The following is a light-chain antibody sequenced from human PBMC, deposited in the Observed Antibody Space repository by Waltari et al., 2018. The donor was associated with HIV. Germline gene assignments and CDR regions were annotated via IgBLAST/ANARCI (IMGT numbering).Light chain of an antibody. CDR1: SSDVGSYTL. V-gene: IGLV2-23*01. J-gene: IGLJ3*02. CDR3: CSYAGSSTLV. CDR2: EGS. Sequence: QSALTQPASVSGSPGQSITISCPGTSSDVGSYTLVPWYQQHPGKAPKLMIYEGSKRPSGVSNRFSGSKSGNTASLAISGLQAEDEADYYCCSYAGSSTLVFGGGTKLTVL.